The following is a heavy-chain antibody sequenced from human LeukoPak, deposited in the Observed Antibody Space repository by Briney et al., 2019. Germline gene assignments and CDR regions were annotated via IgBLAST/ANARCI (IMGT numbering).Heavy chain of an antibody. CDR3: AKDMTGSGSYGLGYFDY. CDR2: ISWNSGSI. J-gene: IGHJ4*02. CDR1: GFIFDDYA. Sequence: GGSLTLSCPASGFIFDDYAMHWVRQAPGKGLEGVSGISWNSGSIGYADSAKGRFTISRDNAKNSLYLQMNSLRAEDTALYYCAKDMTGSGSYGLGYFDYWGQGTLVTVSS. D-gene: IGHD3-10*01. V-gene: IGHV3-9*01.